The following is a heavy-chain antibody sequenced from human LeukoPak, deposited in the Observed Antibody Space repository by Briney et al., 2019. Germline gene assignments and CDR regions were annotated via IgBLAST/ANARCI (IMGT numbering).Heavy chain of an antibody. CDR2: IYYSGST. V-gene: IGHV4-39*01. CDR1: GGSISSSSYY. Sequence: KASETLSLTCTVSGGSISSSSYYWGWIRQPPGKGLEWIGSIYYSGSTYYNPSLKSRVTISVDTSKNQFSLKLSSVTAADTAVYYCARQSSGDSSFDYWGQGTLVTVSS. D-gene: IGHD6-13*01. J-gene: IGHJ4*02. CDR3: ARQSSGDSSFDY.